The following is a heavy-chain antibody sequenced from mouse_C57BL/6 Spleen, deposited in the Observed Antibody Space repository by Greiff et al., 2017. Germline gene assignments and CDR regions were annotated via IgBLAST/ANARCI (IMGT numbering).Heavy chain of an antibody. V-gene: IGHV1-26*01. CDR3: ARGPEAMDY. J-gene: IGHJ4*01. CDR2: LNPNNGGT. CDR1: GYTFTDYY. Sequence: EVPLQQSGPELVKPGASVKISCTASGYTFTDYYMNWVKQSHGKSLEWIGDLNPNNGGTSYNQKFKGKATLTVDKSSSTAYMELRSLTSEDSAVYYCARGPEAMDYWGQGTSVTVAS.